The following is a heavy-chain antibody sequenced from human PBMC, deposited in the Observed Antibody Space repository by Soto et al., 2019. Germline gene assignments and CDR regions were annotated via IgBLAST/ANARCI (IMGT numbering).Heavy chain of an antibody. CDR3: ARALDTAMASKDNWFDP. CDR2: ISYDENNR. V-gene: IGHV3-30-3*01. J-gene: IGHJ5*02. D-gene: IGHD5-18*01. CDR1: GFTFRSYA. Sequence: QVQLVESGGGVVQPGRSLRLSCAASGFTFRSYAMHWVRRAPGKGLEWGAAISYDENNRYYTDSVKGRFTISRDNSKNTLYLQVNSLRAEDTAVYYCARALDTAMASKDNWFDPWGQGTLVTVSS.